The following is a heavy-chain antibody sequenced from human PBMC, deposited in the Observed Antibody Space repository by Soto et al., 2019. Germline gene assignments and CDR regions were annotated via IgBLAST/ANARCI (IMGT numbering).Heavy chain of an antibody. V-gene: IGHV1-69*01. CDR2: IIPIFGTA. CDR1: GGTFSSYA. Sequence: QVQLVQSGAEVKKPGSSVKVSCKASGGTFSSYAISWVRQAPGQGLEWMGGIIPIFGTANYAQKFQARVTITPNESAVTTCLALGSVRSAGTTVGYWARVRRARQLWYRPYDYGSDVWGQGTTVTVS. J-gene: IGHJ6*02. CDR3: ARVRRARQLWYRPYDYGSDV. D-gene: IGHD5-18*01.